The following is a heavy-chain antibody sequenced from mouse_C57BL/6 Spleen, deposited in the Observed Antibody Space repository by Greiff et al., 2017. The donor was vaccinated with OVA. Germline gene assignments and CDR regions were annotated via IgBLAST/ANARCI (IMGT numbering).Heavy chain of an antibody. CDR1: GYAFSSSW. CDR3: AREAMDY. CDR2: IYPGDGDT. J-gene: IGHJ4*01. Sequence: VQLQQSGPELVKPGASVKISCKASGYAFSSSWMNWVKQRPGKGLEWIGRIYPGDGDTNYNGKFKGKATLTADKSPSTAYMQLSSLTSEDSAVYFCAREAMDYWGQGTSVTVSS. V-gene: IGHV1-82*01.